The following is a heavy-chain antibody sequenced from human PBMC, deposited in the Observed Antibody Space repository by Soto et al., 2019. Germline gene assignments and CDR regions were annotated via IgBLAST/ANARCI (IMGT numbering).Heavy chain of an antibody. D-gene: IGHD4-4*01. Sequence: EGQLLESGGGLVQPGGSLRLSCAASGFSFSSYAMSWVRQVPGKGLEWVSGISSSGGRTFYADSVKGRFTISRDNSENKLYLQMNSLRGEDTALYYCAKGQSTHSVWGHGTTVTVSS. CDR3: AKGQSTHSV. CDR1: GFSFSSYA. J-gene: IGHJ6*02. V-gene: IGHV3-23*01. CDR2: ISSSGGRT.